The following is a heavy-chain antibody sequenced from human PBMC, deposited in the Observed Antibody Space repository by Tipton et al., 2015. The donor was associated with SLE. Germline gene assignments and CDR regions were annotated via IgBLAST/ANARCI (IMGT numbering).Heavy chain of an antibody. D-gene: IGHD2-15*01. V-gene: IGHV3-30*04. J-gene: IGHJ4*02. Sequence: SLRLSCAASGFTFSSYPMHWVRQAPGKGLEWVAIISYDESNKQYGASVKGRFTISRDNSKNTLYLRMNSLRAEDTAVYYCARDLGSWGFDYWGQGTLVTVSS. CDR3: ARDLGSWGFDY. CDR1: GFTFSSYP. CDR2: ISYDESNK.